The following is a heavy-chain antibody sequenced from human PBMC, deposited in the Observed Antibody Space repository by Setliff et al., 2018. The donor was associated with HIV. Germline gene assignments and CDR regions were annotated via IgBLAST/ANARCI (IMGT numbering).Heavy chain of an antibody. D-gene: IGHD1-26*01. V-gene: IGHV3-30*03. CDR3: AGPLSGSYDY. J-gene: IGHJ4*02. CDR1: GFTLTDYA. CDR2: ISYNGDNK. Sequence: LSLSCAGFGFTLTDYAIHWVRQAPGKGLEWVAVISYNGDNKYYADSVKGRFTISRDNSKNTVYLQMNSLRAEDTAVYYCAGPLSGSYDYWGQGTLVTVSS.